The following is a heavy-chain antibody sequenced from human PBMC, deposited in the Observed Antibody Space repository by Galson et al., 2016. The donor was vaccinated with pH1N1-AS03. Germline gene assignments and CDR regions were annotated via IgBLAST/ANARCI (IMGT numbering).Heavy chain of an antibody. J-gene: IGHJ4*02. CDR2: IKGKTDGGTV. CDR1: GFSFTNAW. Sequence: SLRLSCASSGFSFTNAWMSWVRQAPGKGLEWVGRIKGKTDGGTVDYAAPVKGRFTISRDDSETTLYLQMNSLKTEDTGVYYCTTKPVSAMDVWGQGILVTVSS. V-gene: IGHV3-15*01. CDR3: TTKPVSAMDV. D-gene: IGHD1-14*01.